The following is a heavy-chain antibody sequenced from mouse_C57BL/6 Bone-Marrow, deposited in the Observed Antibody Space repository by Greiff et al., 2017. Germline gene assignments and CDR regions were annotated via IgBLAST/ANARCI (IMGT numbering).Heavy chain of an antibody. D-gene: IGHD2-3*01. CDR3: AREGDGYYAWFAY. Sequence: VQLQQPGAELVRPGSSVKLSCKASGYTFTSYWMHWVKQRPIPGLEWIGNIDPSDSETHYNQKFKDKATLTVDKSSSTAYMQLSSLTSEASAVYYCAREGDGYYAWFAYWGQGTLVTVSA. V-gene: IGHV1-52*01. CDR2: IDPSDSET. CDR1: GYTFTSYW. J-gene: IGHJ3*01.